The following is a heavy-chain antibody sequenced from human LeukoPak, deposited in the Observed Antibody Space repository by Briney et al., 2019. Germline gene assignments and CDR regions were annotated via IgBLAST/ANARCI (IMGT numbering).Heavy chain of an antibody. CDR1: GFTFSSYG. CDR3: ARDSSGLNWFDP. J-gene: IGHJ5*02. CDR2: IWYDGSNK. Sequence: PGGSLRLSCAASGFTFSSYGMHWVRQAPGKGPEWVAVIWYDGSNKYYADSVKGRFTISRDNSKNTLYLQMNSLRAEDTAVYYCARDSSGLNWFDPWGQGTLVTVSS. D-gene: IGHD3-22*01. V-gene: IGHV3-33*01.